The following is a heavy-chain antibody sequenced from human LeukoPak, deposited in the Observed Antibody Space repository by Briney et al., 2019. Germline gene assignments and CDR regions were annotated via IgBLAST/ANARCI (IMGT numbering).Heavy chain of an antibody. CDR3: ARGGIVGASYYYGMDV. V-gene: IGHV1-18*01. Sequence: ASVKVSCKASGYTFTSYGNSWVRQAPGQGLEWMGWISGYNGNTNYAQKFQGRVTMTTDTSTTTAYMELRSLRSDDTAVYYCARGGIVGASYYYGMDVWGQGTTVTVSS. J-gene: IGHJ6*02. CDR1: GYTFTSYG. D-gene: IGHD1-26*01. CDR2: ISGYNGNT.